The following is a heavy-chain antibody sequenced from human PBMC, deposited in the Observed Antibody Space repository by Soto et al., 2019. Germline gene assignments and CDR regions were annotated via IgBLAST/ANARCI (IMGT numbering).Heavy chain of an antibody. Sequence: GGSLRLSCSASGFIFSSYAMHWVRQAPGKRLEYVSTISSNGGSTFYAEAVKGRFTISRDNSKNTLYLQMGSLSAEDTAVYYCVKDKRARPQRAFEIWGQGTMVTVSS. V-gene: IGHV3-64D*08. D-gene: IGHD6-6*01. CDR2: ISSNGGST. CDR1: GFIFSSYA. J-gene: IGHJ3*02. CDR3: VKDKRARPQRAFEI.